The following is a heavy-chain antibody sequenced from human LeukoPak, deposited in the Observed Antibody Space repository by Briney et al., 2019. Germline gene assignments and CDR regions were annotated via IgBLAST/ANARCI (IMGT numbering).Heavy chain of an antibody. CDR3: ARSCSSTSCYYLGY. CDR2: ISSSGSTI. J-gene: IGHJ4*02. Sequence: PGGSLRLPCAASGFTFSDYYMSWIRQAPGKGLEWVSYISSSGSTIYYADSVKGRFTISRDNAKNSLYLQMNSLRAEDTAVYYCARSCSSTSCYYLGYWGQGTLVTVSS. CDR1: GFTFSDYY. D-gene: IGHD2-2*01. V-gene: IGHV3-11*01.